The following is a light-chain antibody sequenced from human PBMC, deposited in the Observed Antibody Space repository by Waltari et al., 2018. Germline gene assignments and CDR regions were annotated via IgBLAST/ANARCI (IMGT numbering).Light chain of an antibody. V-gene: IGKV3-11*01. CDR1: QSVGTY. CDR2: DAS. Sequence: EIVLTQSPAILSFSPGERATLSCRASQSVGTYLAWYQQRPGQSPRLLIYDASYRATGIPGRFSGRGSETDFTLTISSLQPEDFAVYYCQQRRSWPLTFGGGTRVQI. CDR3: QQRRSWPLT. J-gene: IGKJ4*01.